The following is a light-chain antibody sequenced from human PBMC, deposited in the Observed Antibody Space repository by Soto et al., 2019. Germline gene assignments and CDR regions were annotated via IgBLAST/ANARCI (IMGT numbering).Light chain of an antibody. CDR3: QQRSNWPLT. J-gene: IGKJ4*01. CDR2: DAS. Sequence: EIVLTQSPATLSLSPGERATLSCRASQSVSSYFAWYQQKPGQAPRLLIYDASNRATGIPDRFSGSGSGTDFTLTISSLEPEGFAVYYCQQRSNWPLTFGGGTRVEIK. CDR1: QSVSSY. V-gene: IGKV3-11*01.